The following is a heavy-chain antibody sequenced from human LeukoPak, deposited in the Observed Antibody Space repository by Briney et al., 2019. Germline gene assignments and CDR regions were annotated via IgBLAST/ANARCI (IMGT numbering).Heavy chain of an antibody. CDR2: VNPFSGGT. CDR3: ARVKDSSSWHYFDF. V-gene: IGHV1-2*02. D-gene: IGHD6-13*01. Sequence: GASVKVSCKASGYTFTAHYIHWLRQAPGQGLEWMGWVNPFSGGTIPAQKFQDRVTMTKDTSINTAYMELSSLRSDDTAVYYCARVKDSSSWHYFDFWGQGTLVTVSS. CDR1: GYTFTAHY. J-gene: IGHJ4*02.